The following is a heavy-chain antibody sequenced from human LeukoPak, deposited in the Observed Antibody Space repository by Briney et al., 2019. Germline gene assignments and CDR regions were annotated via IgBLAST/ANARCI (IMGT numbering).Heavy chain of an antibody. V-gene: IGHV4-30-4*01. CDR1: GGSISSGDYY. CDR3: ARDWDYYDSSGYYWGWFDP. D-gene: IGHD3-22*01. J-gene: IGHJ5*02. CDR2: IYYSGST. Sequence: TSETLSLTCTVSGGSISSGDYYWSWIRQPPGKGLEWIGYIYYSGSTYYNPSLKSRVTISVDTSKNQFSLKLSSVTAADTAVYYCARDWDYYDSSGYYWGWFDPWGQGTLVTVSS.